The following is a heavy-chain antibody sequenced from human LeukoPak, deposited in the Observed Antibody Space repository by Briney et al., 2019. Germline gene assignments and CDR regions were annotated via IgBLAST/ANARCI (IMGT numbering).Heavy chain of an antibody. D-gene: IGHD3-10*01. V-gene: IGHV3-23*01. CDR2: ISGGGTST. CDR1: GFTFSSYA. J-gene: IGHJ4*02. Sequence: GGSLRLSCAASGFTFSSYAMSWVRQAPGKGLEWVSVISGGGTSTYYADSVKGRFTISRDNAKNSLYLQMNSLRAEDTAVYYCARGGFGELFSSDYWGQGTLVTVSS. CDR3: ARGGFGELFSSDY.